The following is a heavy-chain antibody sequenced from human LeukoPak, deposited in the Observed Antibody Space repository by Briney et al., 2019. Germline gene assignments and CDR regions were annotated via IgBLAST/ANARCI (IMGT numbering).Heavy chain of an antibody. CDR1: GYTFTSYD. CDR2: MNPNSGNT. J-gene: IGHJ3*02. V-gene: IGHV1-8*01. CDR3: ARDGHQRYYYDSSGREHAFDI. Sequence: ASVKVSCKASGYTFTSYDINWVRQATGQGLEWMGWMNPNSGNTGYAQKFQGRVTMTTDTSTSTVYMEVRSLRSDDTAVYYCARDGHQRYYYDSSGREHAFDIWGQGTMVTVSA. D-gene: IGHD3-22*01.